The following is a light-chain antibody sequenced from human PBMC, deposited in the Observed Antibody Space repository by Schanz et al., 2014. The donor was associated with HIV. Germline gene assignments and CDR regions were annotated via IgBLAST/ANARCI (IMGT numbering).Light chain of an antibody. CDR1: QDIRDD. V-gene: IGKV1-39*01. CDR3: QQSYSTLYT. J-gene: IGKJ2*01. Sequence: DIQMTQSPSSLSASVGDRVTITCRARQDIRDDLGWYQQSPGKAPNLLIYAASSLQGGVPSRFSGSGYGTDFTLTINCLQSEDFATYYCQQSYSTLYTFGQGTKLEIK. CDR2: AAS.